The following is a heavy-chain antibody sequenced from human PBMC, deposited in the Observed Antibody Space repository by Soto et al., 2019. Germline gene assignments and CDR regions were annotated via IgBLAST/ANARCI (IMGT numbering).Heavy chain of an antibody. CDR2: ISAYNGNT. Sequence: QVPLVQSGAEVKKPGASVKVSCKASGYTFTSYGISWVRQAPGQGLEWMGWISAYNGNTNYAQKLQGRVTMTTDTATSTAYMERRSLRSDDTAVYYWAREYYDFWSGYVYYYYYMDVWGKGTTVTVSS. V-gene: IGHV1-18*01. CDR1: GYTFTSYG. CDR3: AREYYDFWSGYVYYYYYMDV. D-gene: IGHD3-3*01. J-gene: IGHJ6*03.